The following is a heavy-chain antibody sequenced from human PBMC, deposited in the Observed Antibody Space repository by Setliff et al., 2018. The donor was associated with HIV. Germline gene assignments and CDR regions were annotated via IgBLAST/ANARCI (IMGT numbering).Heavy chain of an antibody. Sequence: ETLSLSCAGSGFTFSTYAMTWVRQAPGKGLEWVANIKQDGSEKYYVDSVKGRFTISRDNAKNSLYLQMNSLRAEDTAVYYCARDKAVAGNHRPYYFDYWGQGTLVTVSS. CDR3: ARDKAVAGNHRPYYFDY. CDR2: IKQDGSEK. CDR1: GFTFSTYA. D-gene: IGHD6-19*01. V-gene: IGHV3-7*01. J-gene: IGHJ4*02.